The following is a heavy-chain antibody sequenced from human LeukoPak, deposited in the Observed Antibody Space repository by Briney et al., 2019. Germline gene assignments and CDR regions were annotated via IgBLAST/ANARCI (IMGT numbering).Heavy chain of an antibody. CDR3: AKARGYSYANEFHFEH. CDR1: GLIFRSYA. J-gene: IGHJ4*02. V-gene: IGHV3-23*01. CDR2: IRASGENT. D-gene: IGHD5-18*01. Sequence: GGSLRLFCAASGLIFRSYAVSWVRHARGKAVEGVSAIRASGENTYYTDSVKGRFAISRDNSKNTLYLQMNSLRAEDTAIYYCAKARGYSYANEFHFEHWGQGTLVTVSS.